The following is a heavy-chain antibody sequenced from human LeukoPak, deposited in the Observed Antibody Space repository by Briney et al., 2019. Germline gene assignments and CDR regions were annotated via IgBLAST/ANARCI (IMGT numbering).Heavy chain of an antibody. V-gene: IGHV1-46*01. CDR2: INPSGGST. D-gene: IGHD6-19*01. CDR3: ARGGRQWLGRWTFDY. J-gene: IGHJ4*02. CDR1: GYTFTSYY. Sequence: ASVKVSCKASGYTFTSYYMHWVRQPPGQGLEWMGIINPSGGSTSYAQKFQGSVTMTRDTSTSTVYMELSSLRSEDTAVYYCARGGRQWLGRWTFDYWGQGTLVTVSS.